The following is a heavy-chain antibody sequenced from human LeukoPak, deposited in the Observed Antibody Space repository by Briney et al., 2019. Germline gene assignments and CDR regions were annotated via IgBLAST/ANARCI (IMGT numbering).Heavy chain of an antibody. CDR1: GFTFSSYS. D-gene: IGHD6-13*01. CDR3: ARGGDTAAAGTAVDY. CDR2: ISSSSSYI. Sequence: GGSLRLSCAASGFTFSSYSMNWVRQAPGKGLEWVSSISSSSSYIYYADSVKGRFTISRDNAKNSLYLQMNSLRAEDTAVYYCARGGDTAAAGTAVDYWGQGTLVTVSS. V-gene: IGHV3-21*01. J-gene: IGHJ4*02.